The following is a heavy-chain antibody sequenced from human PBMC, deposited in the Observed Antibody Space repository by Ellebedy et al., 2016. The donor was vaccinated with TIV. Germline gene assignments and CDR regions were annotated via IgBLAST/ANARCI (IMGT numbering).Heavy chain of an antibody. V-gene: IGHV1-69*10. J-gene: IGHJ4*02. CDR1: GGTFSSYG. Sequence: AASVKVSCKASGGTFSSYGISWVRQSPGQGLEWMGGIIPILGQANYAQKFQGRVTITSDESTYTAYMELSSLRSEDTAVYYCARVGNYYGGNPSYYFDYWGQGTLVTVSS. D-gene: IGHD4-23*01. CDR2: IIPILGQA. CDR3: ARVGNYYGGNPSYYFDY.